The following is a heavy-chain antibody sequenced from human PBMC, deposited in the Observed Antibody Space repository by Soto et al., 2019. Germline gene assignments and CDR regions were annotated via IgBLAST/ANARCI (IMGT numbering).Heavy chain of an antibody. J-gene: IGHJ3*02. D-gene: IGHD2-15*01. CDR3: ARDWIYCSGGSCYFGAFDI. Sequence: GSLRLSCAASGFTFSSYSMNWVRQAPWKGLEWVSSISSSSSYIYYADSVKGRFTISRDNAKNSLYLQMNSLRAEDTAVYYCARDWIYCSGGSCYFGAFDIWGQGTMVTVSS. CDR2: ISSSSSYI. CDR1: GFTFSSYS. V-gene: IGHV3-21*01.